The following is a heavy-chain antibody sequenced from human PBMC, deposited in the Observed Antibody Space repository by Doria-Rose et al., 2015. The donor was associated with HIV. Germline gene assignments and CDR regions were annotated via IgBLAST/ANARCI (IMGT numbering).Heavy chain of an antibody. D-gene: IGHD6-13*01. J-gene: IGHJ4*02. CDR1: GYTFSAYA. CDR2: LNVGNGDT. V-gene: IGHV1-3*01. CDR3: ARIHSLSSSSLGH. Sequence: EVKQPGASVTVSCKTSGYTFSAYAIHWVRQAPGQRLEWMGWLNVGNGDTRYSRKFQDRVTITSDTSANTGYMALSSLRSEDTAVYYCARIHSLSSSSLGHWGQGTLVTVSS.